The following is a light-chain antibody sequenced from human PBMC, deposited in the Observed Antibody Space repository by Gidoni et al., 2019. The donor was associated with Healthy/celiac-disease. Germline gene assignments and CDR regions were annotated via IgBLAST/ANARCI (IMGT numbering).Light chain of an antibody. V-gene: IGKV3-11*01. CDR3: QQRYNWPPGGT. CDR1: QSVGIY. Sequence: ELVLTQFPATLSLSPGERATLSCRASQSVGIYLAWYQQKPGQAPRLLMYDASNRATGIPARFSGSGSGTDFTLTISSLEPEDFAVYYSQQRYNWPPGGTFGPGTRVDIK. J-gene: IGKJ3*01. CDR2: DAS.